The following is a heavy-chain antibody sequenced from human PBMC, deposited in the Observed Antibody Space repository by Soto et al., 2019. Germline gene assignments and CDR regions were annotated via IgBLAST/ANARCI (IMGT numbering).Heavy chain of an antibody. D-gene: IGHD3-10*01. V-gene: IGHV3-33*01. CDR1: GFTFSSYG. Sequence: QVQLVESGGGVVQPERSLRLSCTASGFTFSSYGMHWVRQAPGKGLEWVAVIWYDGSNKYYADSVKGRFTISRDNSKNTLYLEMNSLRAEDTAVYYCARGDLTIVRGVISMSAFDIWGQGTMVTVSS. J-gene: IGHJ3*02. CDR2: IWYDGSNK. CDR3: ARGDLTIVRGVISMSAFDI.